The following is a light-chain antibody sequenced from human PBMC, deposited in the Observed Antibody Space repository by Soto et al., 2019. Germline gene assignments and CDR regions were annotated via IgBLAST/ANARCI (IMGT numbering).Light chain of an antibody. J-gene: IGKJ5*01. CDR1: QSVSSSY. Sequence: LVLTQSPGTLSLSPWERATLSFRSSQSVSSSYLAWYQQKPGQAPRLLIYGASSRATGIPDRFSGSGSGTDFTLTISRLEPEDFAVYYCQQYGSSPPITFGQGTRLEIK. V-gene: IGKV3-20*01. CDR3: QQYGSSPPIT. CDR2: GAS.